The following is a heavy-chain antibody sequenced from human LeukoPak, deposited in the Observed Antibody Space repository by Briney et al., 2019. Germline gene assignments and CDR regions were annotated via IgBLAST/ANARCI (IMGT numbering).Heavy chain of an antibody. J-gene: IGHJ6*03. V-gene: IGHV1-18*01. CDR1: GYTFTSYG. Sequence: ASVKVSCKASGYTFTSYGISWVRQAPGQGLEWMGWISAYNGNTNYAQKLQGRVTMTTDTSTSTAYMELRSLRSDDTAVYYCARTLGYCSSTSCYESYYMDVWGKGTTVTISS. D-gene: IGHD2-2*01. CDR3: ARTLGYCSSTSCYESYYMDV. CDR2: ISAYNGNT.